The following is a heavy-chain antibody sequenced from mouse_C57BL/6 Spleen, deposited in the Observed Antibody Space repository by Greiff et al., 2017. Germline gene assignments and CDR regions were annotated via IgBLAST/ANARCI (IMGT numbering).Heavy chain of an antibody. J-gene: IGHJ3*01. CDR2: IYPGSGNT. CDR3: ARSGTRGFAY. D-gene: IGHD3-1*01. Sequence: VQLQQSGAELVRPGASVKLSCKASGYTFTDYYINWMKQRPGQGLEWIARIYPGSGNTYYNEKFKGKATLTAEKSSSAAYMQLSSLTSEDSAVYFCARSGTRGFAYWGQGTLVTVSA. V-gene: IGHV1-76*01. CDR1: GYTFTDYY.